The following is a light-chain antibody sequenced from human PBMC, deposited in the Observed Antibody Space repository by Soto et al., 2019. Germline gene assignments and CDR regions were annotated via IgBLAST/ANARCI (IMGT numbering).Light chain of an antibody. CDR2: DAS. V-gene: IGKV3-11*01. J-gene: IGKJ5*01. CDR1: QSVSSY. CDR3: QHRSIWPVS. Sequence: EIVLTQSPATLSLSPGERATLFCRASQSVSSYLAWYQQKPGQAPRLLIFDASNRATGIPARFSGSGSATDFTLTISSLEPEDFAVYYCQHRSIWPVSFGQGTRREIK.